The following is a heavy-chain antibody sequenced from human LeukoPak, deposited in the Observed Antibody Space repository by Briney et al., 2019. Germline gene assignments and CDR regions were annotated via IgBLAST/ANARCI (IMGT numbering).Heavy chain of an antibody. CDR2: IYYSGST. J-gene: IGHJ6*03. CDR3: ARAFCSRGGVCYRNYYYYMDV. CDR1: GGSISSGGYY. D-gene: IGHD2-8*02. V-gene: IGHV4-31*03. Sequence: KSSETLSLTCTVSGGSISSGGYYWSWIRQHPGKGLEWIGYIYYSGSTYYNPSLKSRVTISVDTSKNQFSLKLSSVTAADTAVYYCARAFCSRGGVCYRNYYYYMDVWGKGTTVTVSS.